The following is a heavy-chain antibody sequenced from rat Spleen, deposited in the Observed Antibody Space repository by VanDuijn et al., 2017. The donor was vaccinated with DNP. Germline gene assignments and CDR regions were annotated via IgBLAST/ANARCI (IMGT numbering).Heavy chain of an antibody. J-gene: IGHJ2*01. D-gene: IGHD1-11*01. Sequence: EVQLVESGGGSVQPGSPLKLSCAASGFSFRSNWLNWIRQAPGKGLEWVATIIYDGSSTYYRDSVKGRFTISRDNAKSTLYLQMDSLRSEDTATYYCTRDRNYGGYSYFDYWGQGVMVTVSS. CDR1: GFSFRSNW. CDR3: TRDRNYGGYSYFDY. V-gene: IGHV5-29*01. CDR2: IIYDGSST.